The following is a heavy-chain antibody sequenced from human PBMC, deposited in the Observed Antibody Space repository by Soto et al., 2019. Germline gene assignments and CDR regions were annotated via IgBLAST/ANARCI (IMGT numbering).Heavy chain of an antibody. CDR3: TTDRGYLTFDH. CDR2: IKEDGSAV. CDR1: GITFSHSW. J-gene: IGHJ4*02. D-gene: IGHD3-10*01. Sequence: EVQVVESGGDLVQPGGSLRLSCVVSGITFSHSWLNWVRQAPGKGLEWVANIKEDGSAVYYVDSVQGRFTISRDNAKNSLYLQMNSLRAEDTARYYCTTDRGYLTFDHWGRGTLVTVSS. V-gene: IGHV3-7*01.